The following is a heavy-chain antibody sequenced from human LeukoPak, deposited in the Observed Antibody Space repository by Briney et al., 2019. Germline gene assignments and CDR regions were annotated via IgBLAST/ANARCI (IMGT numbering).Heavy chain of an antibody. CDR3: ARDGFMGPSAINY. J-gene: IGHJ4*02. CDR2: IIPMLGTS. CDR1: GGTFSDYT. D-gene: IGHD2-2*02. Sequence: SVKVSCKASGGTFSDYTISWVRQAPGQRLEWMGRIIPMLGTSNYGQNFQGREGRVTFTADMSTATAYMELTSLTSEDTVVYYCARDGFMGPSAINYWGQGTLVTVSS. V-gene: IGHV1-69*08.